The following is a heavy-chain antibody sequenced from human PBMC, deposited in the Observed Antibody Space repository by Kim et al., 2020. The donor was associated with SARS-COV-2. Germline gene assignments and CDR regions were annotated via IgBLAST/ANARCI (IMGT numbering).Heavy chain of an antibody. Sequence: AKKCQGRVTITADESTSTAYMELSSLRSEDTAVYYCARAEQQLGNGYFDYWGQGTLVTVSS. J-gene: IGHJ4*02. D-gene: IGHD6-13*01. CDR3: ARAEQQLGNGYFDY. V-gene: IGHV1-69*01.